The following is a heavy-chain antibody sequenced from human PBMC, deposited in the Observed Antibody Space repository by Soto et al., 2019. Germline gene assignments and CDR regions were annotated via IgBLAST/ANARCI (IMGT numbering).Heavy chain of an antibody. CDR2: ISSSGSAI. D-gene: IGHD3-22*01. Sequence: GGSLRLSCAASVFTFSSYEMNWVRQAPGKGLEWVSYISSSGSAIYYADSVKGRFTISGDNAKNSLYLQMNSLRAEDTAVYYCARVVYYDSSGYQYWDQGTLVTVS. CDR3: ARVVYYDSSGYQY. CDR1: VFTFSSYE. V-gene: IGHV3-48*03. J-gene: IGHJ4*02.